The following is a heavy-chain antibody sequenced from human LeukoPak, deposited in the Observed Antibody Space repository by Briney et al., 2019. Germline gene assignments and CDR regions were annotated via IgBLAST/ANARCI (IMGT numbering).Heavy chain of an antibody. CDR3: ARASIYGDGLGAFDI. Sequence: GGSLRLSCAASGFTFRTYAMHWVRQPPGKGLEWVAVISKDGNDKYYADSVKGRCTISRDNSRNMLYLQVNSLRAEDTAVYYCARASIYGDGLGAFDIWSQGTMVTVSS. J-gene: IGHJ3*02. D-gene: IGHD4-17*01. V-gene: IGHV3-30*04. CDR2: ISKDGNDK. CDR1: GFTFRTYA.